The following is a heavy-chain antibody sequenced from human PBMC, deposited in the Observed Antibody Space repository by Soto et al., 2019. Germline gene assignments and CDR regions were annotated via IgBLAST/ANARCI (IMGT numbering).Heavy chain of an antibody. J-gene: IGHJ3*02. CDR3: AVTYYYDSSGPYQAFDI. V-gene: IGHV1-18*04. D-gene: IGHD3-22*01. Sequence: ASVEVSCKASGYTFTGYYMHWVLQAPGQGLEWMGWINANNGYTNYAQKLQGRVTMTTDTSTSTAYMELRSLRSDDTAVYYCAVTYYYDSSGPYQAFDIWGQGTMVTVSS. CDR1: GYTFTGYY. CDR2: INANNGYT.